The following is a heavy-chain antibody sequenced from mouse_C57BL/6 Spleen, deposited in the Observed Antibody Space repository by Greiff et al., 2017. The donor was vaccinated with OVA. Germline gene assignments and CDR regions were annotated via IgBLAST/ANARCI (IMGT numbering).Heavy chain of an antibody. Sequence: DVQLVESGGGLVKPGGSLKLSCAASGFTFSSYTMSWVRQTPEKRLEWVATISGGGGNTYYPDSVKGRFTISRDNAKNTLYLQMSSLRSEDTALYYCARTPTTVVGGNWYFDVWGTGTTVTVSS. CDR2: ISGGGGNT. CDR1: GFTFSSYT. J-gene: IGHJ1*03. D-gene: IGHD1-1*01. CDR3: ARTPTTVVGGNWYFDV. V-gene: IGHV5-9*01.